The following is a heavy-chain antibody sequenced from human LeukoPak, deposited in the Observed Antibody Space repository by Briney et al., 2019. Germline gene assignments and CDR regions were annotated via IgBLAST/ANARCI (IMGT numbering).Heavy chain of an antibody. Sequence: PSETLSLTCTVSGGSISSYYWSWIRQPPGKGLEWIGEINHSGSTNYNPSLKSRVTISVDTSKNQFSLKLSSVTAADTAVYYCARAPGRDDYWGQGTLVTVSS. CDR2: INHSGST. J-gene: IGHJ4*02. V-gene: IGHV4-34*01. CDR3: ARAPGRDDY. CDR1: GGSISSYY.